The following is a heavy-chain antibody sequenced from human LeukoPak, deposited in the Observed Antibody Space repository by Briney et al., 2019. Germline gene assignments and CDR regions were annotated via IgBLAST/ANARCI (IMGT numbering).Heavy chain of an antibody. Sequence: GGSLRLSCAASGFAFNNDAMTWVRQPPGKGLEWVSTIVGDSTIKYYPDSVKGRFTISSDNSKTMLFLHMNSLRAEDTAIYYCARQPYFYYYLDVWGKGTTVTVTS. D-gene: IGHD5-18*01. CDR2: IVGDSTIK. V-gene: IGHV3-23*01. CDR1: GFAFNNDA. CDR3: ARQPYFYYYLDV. J-gene: IGHJ6*03.